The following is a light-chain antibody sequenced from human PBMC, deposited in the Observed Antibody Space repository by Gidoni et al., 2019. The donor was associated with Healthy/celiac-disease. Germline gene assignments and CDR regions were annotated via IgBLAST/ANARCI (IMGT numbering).Light chain of an antibody. CDR3: NSRDSSGNHLV. CDR2: GKN. V-gene: IGLV3-19*01. Sequence: SSELTQDPAVSVAWGQTVRITCQGDSLRSYYASWDQQKPGQAPVLVIYGKNNRPSGIPDRFSGSSSGNTASLTITGAQAEDEADYYCNSRDSSGNHLVFGGGTKLTVL. J-gene: IGLJ2*01. CDR1: SLRSYY.